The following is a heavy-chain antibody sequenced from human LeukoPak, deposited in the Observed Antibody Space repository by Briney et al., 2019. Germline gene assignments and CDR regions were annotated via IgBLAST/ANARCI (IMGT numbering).Heavy chain of an antibody. J-gene: IGHJ4*02. CDR3: ASGYCSSTSCYFGPFDY. D-gene: IGHD2-2*03. CDR2: ISSSSSYI. V-gene: IGHV3-21*01. Sequence: PGGSLRLSCAASGFTFSSYSMNWVRQAPGKGLEWVPSISSSSSYIYYADSVKGRFTISRDNAKNSLYLQMNSLRAEDTAVYYCASGYCSSTSCYFGPFDYWGQGTLVTVSS. CDR1: GFTFSSYS.